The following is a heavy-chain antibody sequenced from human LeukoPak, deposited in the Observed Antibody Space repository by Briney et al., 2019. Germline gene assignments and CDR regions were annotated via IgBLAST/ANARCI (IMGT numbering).Heavy chain of an antibody. Sequence: GGSLRLSCAASGFTFSSYWMSWVRQAPGKGLEWVTFIRSDGSNKYYADSVKGRFTISRDNSKNTLYLQMNSLRAEDTAVYFCAKGSKAVLFTRDHYMDVWGKGTTVTISS. V-gene: IGHV3-30*02. CDR1: GFTFSSYW. D-gene: IGHD6-19*01. CDR3: AKGSKAVLFTRDHYMDV. J-gene: IGHJ6*03. CDR2: IRSDGSNK.